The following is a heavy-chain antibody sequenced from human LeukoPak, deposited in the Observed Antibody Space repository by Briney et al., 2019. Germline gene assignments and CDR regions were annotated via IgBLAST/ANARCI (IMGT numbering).Heavy chain of an antibody. CDR1: GFTFSSYW. Sequence: PGGSLRLSCAASGFTFSSYWMHWIRQAPGQGLVWVSRINSDGSSINYADSVKGRFTISRDNAKNTLHLRMNSLRAEDTAVYYCARGNDLYFDYWGQGTLVTVSS. CDR2: INSDGSSI. J-gene: IGHJ4*02. D-gene: IGHD5-12*01. CDR3: ARGNDLYFDY. V-gene: IGHV3-74*01.